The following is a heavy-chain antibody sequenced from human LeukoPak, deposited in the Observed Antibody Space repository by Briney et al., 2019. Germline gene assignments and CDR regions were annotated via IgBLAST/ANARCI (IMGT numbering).Heavy chain of an antibody. J-gene: IGHJ4*02. CDR3: AKGSVAVAGIVDY. CDR1: GFTFSSYG. CDR2: ISYDGSNK. Sequence: GGFLRLSCAASGFTFSSYGMHWVRQAPGKGLEWVAVISYDGSNKYYADSVKGRFTISRDNSKNTLYLQMNSLRAEDTAVYYCAKGSVAVAGIVDYWGQGTLVTASS. D-gene: IGHD6-19*01. V-gene: IGHV3-30*18.